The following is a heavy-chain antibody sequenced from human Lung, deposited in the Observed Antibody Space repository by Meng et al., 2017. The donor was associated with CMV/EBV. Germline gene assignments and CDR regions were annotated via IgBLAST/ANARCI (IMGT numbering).Heavy chain of an antibody. D-gene: IGHD5-18*01. Sequence: GGSLRLSCDASGSSSPSSNMAWVRQAPGRGLEWVSSINFSSDYIYYADSVKGRFTISRDNAKNSLYLQMNSLRGEDTAVYYCAKVWEPPSRYNYAGYYFDHWGQGALVTVSS. V-gene: IGHV3-21*01. CDR2: INFSSDYI. CDR1: GSSSPSSN. CDR3: AKVWEPPSRYNYAGYYFDH. J-gene: IGHJ4*02.